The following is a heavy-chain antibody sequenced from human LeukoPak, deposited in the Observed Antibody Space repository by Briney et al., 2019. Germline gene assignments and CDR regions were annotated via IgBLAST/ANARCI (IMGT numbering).Heavy chain of an antibody. CDR2: ISWNSGSI. CDR1: GFTFDDYA. V-gene: IGHV3-9*01. Sequence: GGSLRLSCAASGFTFDDYAMHWVRQAPGKGLEWVSGISWNSGSIGYADSVKGRFTISRDNAKNSLYLQMNSLRAEDTALYYCAKVRDDYVLDYWGQGTLVTVSS. J-gene: IGHJ4*02. CDR3: AKVRDDYVLDY. D-gene: IGHD4-17*01.